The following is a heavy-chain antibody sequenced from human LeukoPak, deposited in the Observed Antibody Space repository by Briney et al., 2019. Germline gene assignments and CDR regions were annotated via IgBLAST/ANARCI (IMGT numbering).Heavy chain of an antibody. CDR3: AIYDSSGYYNY. Sequence: GGALRLSCEASGFTFCSNDMSWVGPDPRKGLEWVSVIYSGGRTFYADSVKGRFTISRDNSKNTLYLQMNSLRAEDTAVYYCAIYDSSGYYNYWGQGTLVTVSS. D-gene: IGHD3-22*01. CDR1: GFTFCSND. J-gene: IGHJ4*02. V-gene: IGHV3-53*01. CDR2: IYSGGRT.